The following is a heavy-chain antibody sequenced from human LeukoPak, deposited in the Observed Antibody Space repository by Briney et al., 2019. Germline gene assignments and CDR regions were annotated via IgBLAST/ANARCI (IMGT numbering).Heavy chain of an antibody. Sequence: GASVKVSCKASGYTFTSYGISWVRQAPGQGLEWMGWISAYNGNTNYAQKLQGRVTMTTDTSTSTAYMELRSLRSDDTAVYYCARALGATSRTGFDPWGQGTLVTVSS. J-gene: IGHJ5*02. D-gene: IGHD1-26*01. CDR3: ARALGATSRTGFDP. CDR1: GYTFTSYG. V-gene: IGHV1-18*01. CDR2: ISAYNGNT.